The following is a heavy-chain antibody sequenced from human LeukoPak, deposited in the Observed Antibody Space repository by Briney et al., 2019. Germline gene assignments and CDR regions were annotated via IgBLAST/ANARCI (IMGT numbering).Heavy chain of an antibody. CDR1: GFTVSSNY. CDR2: IYSGGST. D-gene: IGHD3-22*01. V-gene: IGHV3-66*01. Sequence: GGSLRLSRAASGFTVSSNYMSWVRQAPGKGLEWVSVIYSGGSTYYADSVKGRFTISRDNSKNKLYLQMNSLRAEDTAVYYCAKDPEDYYDSSGYYDAFDIWGQGTMVTVSS. J-gene: IGHJ3*02. CDR3: AKDPEDYYDSSGYYDAFDI.